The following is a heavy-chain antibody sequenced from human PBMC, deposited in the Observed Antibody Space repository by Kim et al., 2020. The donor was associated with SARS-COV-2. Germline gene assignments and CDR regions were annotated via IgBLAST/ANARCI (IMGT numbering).Heavy chain of an antibody. J-gene: IGHJ6*02. V-gene: IGHV3-23*03. D-gene: IGHD3-10*01. CDR3: ARDSGGGYYYYYGMDV. Sequence: ASVKGRFTNTRDDCKNTLYLQMKSLRAEDTAVYYCARDSGGGYYYYYGMDVWGQGTTVTVSS.